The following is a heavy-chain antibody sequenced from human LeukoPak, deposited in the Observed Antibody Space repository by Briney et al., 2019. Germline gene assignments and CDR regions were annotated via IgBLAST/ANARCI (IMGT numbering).Heavy chain of an antibody. CDR2: ISAYNGNT. J-gene: IGHJ6*02. D-gene: IGHD3-9*01. CDR3: ARVTLRYFDWPLVMSYYYYGMDV. V-gene: IGHV1-18*01. CDR1: GYPFTSYG. Sequence: ASVKVSCKASGYPFTSYGISWVRRAPGQGLEWMGWISAYNGNTNYAQKLQGRVTMTRNTSISTAYMELSSLRSEDTAVYYCARVTLRYFDWPLVMSYYYYGMDVWGQGTTVTVSS.